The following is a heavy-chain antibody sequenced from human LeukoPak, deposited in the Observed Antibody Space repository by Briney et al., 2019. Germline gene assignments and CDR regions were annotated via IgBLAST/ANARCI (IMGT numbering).Heavy chain of an antibody. CDR1: GYTFTGYY. CDR2: INPNSGGT. CDR3: ARKIAAAVPYYYYYMDV. D-gene: IGHD6-13*01. V-gene: IGHV1-2*02. Sequence: ASVKVSCKASGYTFTGYYMHWVRQAPGQGLEWMGWINPNSGGTNYAQKFQGRVTMTRDTSISTAYMELSRLRSDDTAVYYCARKIAAAVPYYYYYMDVWGKGTTVTVSS. J-gene: IGHJ6*03.